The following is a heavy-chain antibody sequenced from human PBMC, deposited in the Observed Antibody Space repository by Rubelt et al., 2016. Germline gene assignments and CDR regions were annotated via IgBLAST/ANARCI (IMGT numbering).Heavy chain of an antibody. Sequence: QVQLQESGPGLVKPSETLSLTCTVSGCSISSYYWSWVRQPPGKGLEWVGYISYRWSAKYNTTLKSRVTMSVDTSKKQVTRKLTYVTAADTAAYYCARGQYNWNDRGAFDIWGQGTMVTVSS. V-gene: IGHV4-59*12. CDR1: GCSISSYY. D-gene: IGHD1-1*01. CDR2: ISYRWSA. CDR3: ARGQYNWNDRGAFDI. J-gene: IGHJ3*02.